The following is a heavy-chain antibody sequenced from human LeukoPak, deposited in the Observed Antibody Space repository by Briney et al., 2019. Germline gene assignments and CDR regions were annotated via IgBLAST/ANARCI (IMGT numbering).Heavy chain of an antibody. Sequence: GGSLRLSCAASGFTFSDYDMHWVRQAPGKGLEWVSSISSSSSYIYYADSVKGRFTISRDNAKNSLYLQMNILRAEDTAVYYCARDRGYCSGGSCYENDYWGQGTLVTVSS. CDR2: ISSSSSYI. V-gene: IGHV3-21*01. CDR1: GFTFSDYD. D-gene: IGHD2-15*01. J-gene: IGHJ4*02. CDR3: ARDRGYCSGGSCYENDY.